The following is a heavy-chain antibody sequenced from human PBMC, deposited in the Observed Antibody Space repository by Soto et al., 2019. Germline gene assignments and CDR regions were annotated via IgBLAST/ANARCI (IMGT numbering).Heavy chain of an antibody. CDR3: ARDKGNSGPYYFDY. J-gene: IGHJ4*02. D-gene: IGHD1-26*01. V-gene: IGHV1-18*01. CDR2: ISAYNGNT. Sequence: ASVKVSCKASGYTFTSYGISWVRQAPGQGLEWMGWISAYNGNTNYAQKLQGRVTMTTDTSTSTAYMELRSLRSDDTATYFCARDKGNSGPYYFDYWGQGPLVTVSS. CDR1: GYTFTSYG.